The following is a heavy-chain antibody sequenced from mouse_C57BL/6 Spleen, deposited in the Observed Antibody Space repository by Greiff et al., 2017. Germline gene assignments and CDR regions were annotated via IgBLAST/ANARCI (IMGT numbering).Heavy chain of an antibody. CDR1: GYTFTNYW. Sequence: VQRVESGAELVRPGTSVKMSCKASGYTFTNYWIGWAKQRPGHGLEWIGDIYPGGGYTNYNEKFKGKATLTADKSSSTAYMQFSSLTSEDSAIYYCARGTAQAFHYYAMDYWGQGTSVTVSS. J-gene: IGHJ4*01. V-gene: IGHV1-63*01. CDR2: IYPGGGYT. D-gene: IGHD3-2*02. CDR3: ARGTAQAFHYYAMDY.